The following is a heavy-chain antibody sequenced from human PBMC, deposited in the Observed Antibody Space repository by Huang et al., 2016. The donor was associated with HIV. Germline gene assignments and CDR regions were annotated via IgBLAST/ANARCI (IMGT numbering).Heavy chain of an antibody. J-gene: IGHJ4*02. Sequence: QLQLQESGPGLVKPSETLSLTCTVSGDSISSSSYYWGWIRQPPGKGLEWIGSIYYSGNTYYNPSRKSRVTISVDTSKNQFSLKLSSVTAADTAVYYCARLLYRYYFDYWGQGTLVTISS. CDR1: GDSISSSSYY. CDR2: IYYSGNT. D-gene: IGHD1-26*01. CDR3: ARLLYRYYFDY. V-gene: IGHV4-39*01.